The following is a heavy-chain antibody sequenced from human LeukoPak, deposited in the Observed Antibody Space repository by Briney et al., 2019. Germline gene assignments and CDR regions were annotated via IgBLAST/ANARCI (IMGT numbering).Heavy chain of an antibody. CDR3: ARELERHNSGWYGWFDP. CDR1: GGSIPSYY. Sequence: SEPLSLTCSVFGGSIPSYYWSWFRQPPGKGLEWIGYMFYTGTSNYSPYLRSRVTMSVDTSKNHFSLRLSSVTSTDTAGYYYARELERHNSGWYGWFDPWGQGTLVTVTS. V-gene: IGHV4-59*13. J-gene: IGHJ5*02. CDR2: MFYTGTS. D-gene: IGHD6-19*01.